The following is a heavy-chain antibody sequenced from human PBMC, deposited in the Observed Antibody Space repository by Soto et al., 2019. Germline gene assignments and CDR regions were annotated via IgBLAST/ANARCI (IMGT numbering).Heavy chain of an antibody. CDR2: LNANSGVT. CDR3: SRILGKTPTDVLGYSDD. Sequence: GASVKVSCKASGCRFTNYYVHWVRPAPVQGLEWMGWLNANSGVTKFVPKFQSRVTVTRETSIKTVYMELSKLRSDDTAVYFCSRILGKTPTDVLGYSDDWAQGALVTLSS. J-gene: IGHJ4*02. V-gene: IGHV1-2*02. D-gene: IGHD2-15*01. CDR1: GCRFTNYY.